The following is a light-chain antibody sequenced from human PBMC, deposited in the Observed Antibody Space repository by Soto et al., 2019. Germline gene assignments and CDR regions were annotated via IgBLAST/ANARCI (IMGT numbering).Light chain of an antibody. CDR1: SSNIGSND. V-gene: IGLV1-44*01. J-gene: IGLJ2*01. Sequence: QSVLTQPPSASGTPGQRVTISCSGSSSNIGSNDVNWYQHLPRTAPTLLIYSSDQRPSGVPDRFSASNSGTSASLAISGLQSEDEGKYYCAACDDSWNGLFFGGGTKLTVL. CDR2: SSD. CDR3: AACDDSWNGLF.